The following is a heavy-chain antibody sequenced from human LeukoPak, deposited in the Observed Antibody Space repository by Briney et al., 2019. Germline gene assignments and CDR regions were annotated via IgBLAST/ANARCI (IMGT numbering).Heavy chain of an antibody. CDR3: ARDGSNPSRDFDY. J-gene: IGHJ4*02. CDR2: INWNGGST. D-gene: IGHD1-26*01. CDR1: GFTFSSYG. Sequence: GGSLRLSCAASGFTFSSYGMSWVRQAPGKGLEWVSGINWNGGSTGYADSVKGRFTISRDNAKNSLYLQMNSLGAEDTALYYCARDGSNPSRDFDYWGQGTLVTVSS. V-gene: IGHV3-20*04.